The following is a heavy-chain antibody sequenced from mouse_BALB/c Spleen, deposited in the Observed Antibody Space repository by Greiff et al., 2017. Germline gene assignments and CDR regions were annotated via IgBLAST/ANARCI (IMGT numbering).Heavy chain of an antibody. CDR2: ISSGGST. J-gene: IGHJ1*01. Sequence: EVHLVESGGGLVKPGGSLKLSCAASGFTFSSYAMSWVRQTPEKRLEWVASISSGGSTYYPDSVKGRFTISRDNARNILYLQMSSLRSEDTAMYYCAREDGYDERVWYFDVWGAGTTVTVSS. CDR1: GFTFSSYA. CDR3: AREDGYDERVWYFDV. D-gene: IGHD2-2*01. V-gene: IGHV5-6-5*01.